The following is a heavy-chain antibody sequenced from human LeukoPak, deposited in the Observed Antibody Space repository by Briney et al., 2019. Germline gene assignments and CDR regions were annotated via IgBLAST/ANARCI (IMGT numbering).Heavy chain of an antibody. V-gene: IGHV4-59*01. J-gene: IGHJ4*02. Sequence: SETLSLTCTVSGGSISSYYWSWIRQPPGKGLEWIGYICYSGSTNYNPSLKSRVTISVDTSKNQFSLKLSSVTAADTAVYYCARDGGYGDLHWGQGTLVTVSS. CDR2: ICYSGST. D-gene: IGHD4-17*01. CDR3: ARDGGYGDLH. CDR1: GGSISSYY.